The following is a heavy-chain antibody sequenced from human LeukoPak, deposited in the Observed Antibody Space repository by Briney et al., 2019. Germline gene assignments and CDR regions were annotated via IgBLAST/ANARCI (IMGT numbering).Heavy chain of an antibody. Sequence: PGGSLRLSCAASGFTFSSYAMSWVRQAPGKGLEWVSAISGSGGSTYYADSVKGRFTISRDNSKNTLYLQMNSLRAEDTAVYYCATAENYYYYMDVWGKGTTVTVSS. J-gene: IGHJ6*03. CDR3: ATAENYYYYMDV. V-gene: IGHV3-23*01. CDR2: ISGSGGST. CDR1: GFTFSSYA.